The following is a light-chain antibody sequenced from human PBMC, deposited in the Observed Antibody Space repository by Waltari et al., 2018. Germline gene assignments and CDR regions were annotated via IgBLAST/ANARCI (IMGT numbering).Light chain of an antibody. J-gene: IGLJ2*01. Sequence: SSELTQDPAVSVSLRQTGRITCPGDSLRLFYVRWFHQKPGQAPALVIYGNNNRPSGIPDRFSASTSGSTASLTITGAQAEDEADYYCHSRDSSGDVIIGGGTKLTVV. CDR2: GNN. CDR1: SLRLFY. CDR3: HSRDSSGDVI. V-gene: IGLV3-19*01.